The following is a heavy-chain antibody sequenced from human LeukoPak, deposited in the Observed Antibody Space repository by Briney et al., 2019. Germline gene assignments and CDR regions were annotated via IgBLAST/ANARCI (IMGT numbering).Heavy chain of an antibody. D-gene: IGHD2-2*01. J-gene: IGHJ6*03. CDR1: GGTFSSYA. Sequence: ASVKVSCKASGGTFSSYAISWVRQAPGRGLEWMGGIIPIFGTANYAQKFQGRVTITTDESTSTAYMELSSLRSEDTAVYYCARSKDIVVVPYYYYYMDVWGKGTTVTVSS. CDR3: ARSKDIVVVPYYYYYMDV. V-gene: IGHV1-69*05. CDR2: IIPIFGTA.